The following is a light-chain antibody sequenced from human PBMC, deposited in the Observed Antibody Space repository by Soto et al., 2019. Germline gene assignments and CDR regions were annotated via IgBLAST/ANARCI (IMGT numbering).Light chain of an antibody. Sequence: QSALTQPASVSGSPGQSITISCTGTTSDVGGYNSVSWYQQHPGKAPELMIYDVSNRPSGISYRFSGSKSGNTASLTISGLQAEDEADYYCSSRTSTSTRVFGTGTKDTVL. CDR2: DVS. V-gene: IGLV2-14*01. CDR3: SSRTSTSTRV. J-gene: IGLJ1*01. CDR1: TSDVGGYNS.